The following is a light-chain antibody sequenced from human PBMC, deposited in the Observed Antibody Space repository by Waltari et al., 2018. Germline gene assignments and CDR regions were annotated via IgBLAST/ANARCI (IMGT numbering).Light chain of an antibody. CDR3: HHYNDWPPGT. Sequence: CRASQSVRTNVAWYQQQPGQAPRLLIYGASKRATGIPARFSGTGSGTEFTLTISSLQSEDSAVYFCHHYNDWPPGTFGQGTKLDSK. CDR2: GAS. CDR1: QSVRTN. V-gene: IGKV3-15*01. J-gene: IGKJ2*02.